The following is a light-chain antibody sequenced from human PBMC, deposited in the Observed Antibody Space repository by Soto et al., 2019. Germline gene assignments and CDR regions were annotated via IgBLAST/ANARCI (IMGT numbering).Light chain of an antibody. CDR2: DAS. J-gene: IGKJ5*01. V-gene: IGKV3-11*01. Sequence: EIVLTQSPATLSLSPGERATLSCRASQSVGGHLAWYQQKPGQAPRLLIYDASDRATGIPARFSGSGSETDFTLTISSLEPDDFAVYYCQQRSNWPPSTTFGQGTRLEIK. CDR1: QSVGGH. CDR3: QQRSNWPPSTT.